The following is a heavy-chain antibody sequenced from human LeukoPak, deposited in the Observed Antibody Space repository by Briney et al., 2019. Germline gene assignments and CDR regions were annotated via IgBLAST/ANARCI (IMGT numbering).Heavy chain of an antibody. V-gene: IGHV5-10-1*01. CDR1: GYSFTSYW. Sequence: GESLKISCKGFGYSFTSYWISWVRQMPGKGLEWMGRIDPSDSYTNYSPSFQGHVTISADKSISTAYLQWSSLKASDTAMYYCATFICSSTSCTGGDYYYYGMDVWGQGTTVTVSS. D-gene: IGHD2-2*01. CDR3: ATFICSSTSCTGGDYYYYGMDV. CDR2: IDPSDSYT. J-gene: IGHJ6*02.